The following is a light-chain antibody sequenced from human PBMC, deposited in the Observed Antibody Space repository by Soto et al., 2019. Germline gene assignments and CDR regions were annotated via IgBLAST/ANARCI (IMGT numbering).Light chain of an antibody. J-gene: IGKJ1*01. Sequence: EIVMTQSPATLSVSPGESATLSCRSSQSVSSTYLAWYQQKPGQAPRLLIYGASSRATGIPDRFSGSGSGTDFTLTISRLAPEDFAVYYCQQYGSSPRTFGQGTKVDIK. V-gene: IGKV3-20*01. CDR1: QSVSSTY. CDR2: GAS. CDR3: QQYGSSPRT.